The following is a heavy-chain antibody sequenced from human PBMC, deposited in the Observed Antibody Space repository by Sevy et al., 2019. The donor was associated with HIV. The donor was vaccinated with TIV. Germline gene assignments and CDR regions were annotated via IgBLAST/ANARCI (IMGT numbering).Heavy chain of an antibody. J-gene: IGHJ4*02. CDR3: ARTQPTRPGFDY. CDR2: IYSGGST. D-gene: IGHD2-2*01. CDR1: GFTFSSYW. Sequence: GGSLRLSCAASGFTFSSYWMHWVRHAPGKGLEWVSVIYSGGSTYYADSVKGRFTISRDNSKNTLYLQMNSLRAEDTAVYYCARTQPTRPGFDYWGQGTLVTVSS. V-gene: IGHV3-53*01.